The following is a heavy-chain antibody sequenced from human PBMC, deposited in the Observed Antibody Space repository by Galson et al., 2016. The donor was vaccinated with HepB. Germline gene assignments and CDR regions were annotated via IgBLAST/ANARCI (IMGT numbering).Heavy chain of an antibody. CDR3: AKALRFTKWLFVAEAFDI. V-gene: IGHV3-30*18. Sequence: SLRLSCAASGFTFSTRAMHWVRQAPGKGLEWVGVTSYDGSNEYYGDSVKGRFTISRDNSKSTVYLQMSSLRPEDTAVYYCAKALRFTKWLFVAEAFDIWGQGTTVIVSS. CDR2: TSYDGSNE. D-gene: IGHD3-3*01. J-gene: IGHJ3*02. CDR1: GFTFSTRA.